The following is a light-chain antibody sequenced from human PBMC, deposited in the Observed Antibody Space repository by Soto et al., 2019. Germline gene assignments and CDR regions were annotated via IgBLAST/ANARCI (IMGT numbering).Light chain of an antibody. J-gene: IGKJ1*01. V-gene: IGKV3-11*01. Sequence: EIVFTQSPATLSLSPGERAPPSSRASQSVSSYLAWYQQKPGQAPRLLIYDASNRAPGFPARFSGSGSGTDFTLTISSLQSEDFAVYYCQQYDNWPWTFGQGTKVDI. CDR2: DAS. CDR1: QSVSSY. CDR3: QQYDNWPWT.